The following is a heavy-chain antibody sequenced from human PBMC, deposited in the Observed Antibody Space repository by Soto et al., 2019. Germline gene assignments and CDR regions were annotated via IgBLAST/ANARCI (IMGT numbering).Heavy chain of an antibody. CDR2: IRTKSNSYAT. V-gene: IGHV3-73*01. D-gene: IGHD3-22*01. Sequence: GGSLRLSCAASGFTFGGSDIHWVRQASGKGLEWVGRIRTKSNSYATVYVASVKGRFTISRDDSKNTAYLQMNSLKTEDTAVYYCARHVFLNYFDSSGLMDVWGQGTTVPVSS. J-gene: IGHJ6*02. CDR1: GFTFGGSD. CDR3: ARHVFLNYFDSSGLMDV.